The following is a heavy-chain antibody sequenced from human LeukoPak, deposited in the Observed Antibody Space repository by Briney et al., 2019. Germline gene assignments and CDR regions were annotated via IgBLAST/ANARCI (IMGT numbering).Heavy chain of an antibody. CDR2: INPNSGGT. V-gene: IGHV1-2*02. J-gene: IGHJ4*02. CDR3: ARGRDYSSSRDFDY. D-gene: IGHD6-6*01. Sequence: ASVKVSCKASGYTFTSYYIHWVRQAPGQGLEWMGWINPNSGGTNYAQKFQGRVTMTRDTSISTAYMELSRLRSDDTAVYYCARGRDYSSSRDFDYWGQGTLVTVSS. CDR1: GYTFTSYY.